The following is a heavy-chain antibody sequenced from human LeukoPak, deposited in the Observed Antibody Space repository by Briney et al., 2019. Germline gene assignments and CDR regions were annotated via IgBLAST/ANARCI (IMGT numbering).Heavy chain of an antibody. V-gene: IGHV4-39*01. CDR3: ARIPLAVAGTFDY. Sequence: PSLTVSLTCTVSGGSISSSSYYWGWIRQPPGKGLEWIGSIYYSGSTYYNPSLKSRVTISVDTSKNQFSLKLSSVTAADTAVYYCARIPLAVAGTFDYWGQGTLLTVS. CDR2: IYYSGST. D-gene: IGHD6-19*01. J-gene: IGHJ4*02. CDR1: GGSISSSSYY.